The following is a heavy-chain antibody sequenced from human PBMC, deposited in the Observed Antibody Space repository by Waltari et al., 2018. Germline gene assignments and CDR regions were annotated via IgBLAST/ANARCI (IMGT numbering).Heavy chain of an antibody. V-gene: IGHV1-69*02. J-gene: IGHJ4*02. CDR1: GGTFSSYT. D-gene: IGHD3-16*01. CDR3: ARGGYSAWGKDDY. Sequence: QVQLVQSGAEVKKPGSSVKVSCKASGGTFSSYTIRWVRTAPGQGLAWMGRIIPILGIANYAQKFQGRVTITADKSTSTAYMELSSLRSEDTAVYYCARGGYSAWGKDDYWGQGTLVTVSS. CDR2: IIPILGIA.